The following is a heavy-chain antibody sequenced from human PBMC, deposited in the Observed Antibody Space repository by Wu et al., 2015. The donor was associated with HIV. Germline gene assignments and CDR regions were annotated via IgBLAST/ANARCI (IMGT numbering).Heavy chain of an antibody. Sequence: QVQLVQSGAEVKKPGASVKVSCKASGYTFSNYYMHWVRQAPGQGLEWMGMINPTGGSTRYAQKFQGRVTMTRDTSTSTVYMELSSLRSEDTAVYYCARDGGSTAASPDWHFDLWGRGTWSLSP. CDR3: ARDGGSTAASPDWHFDL. CDR1: GYTFSNYY. V-gene: IGHV1-46*01. D-gene: IGHD3-16*01. J-gene: IGHJ2*01. CDR2: INPTGGST.